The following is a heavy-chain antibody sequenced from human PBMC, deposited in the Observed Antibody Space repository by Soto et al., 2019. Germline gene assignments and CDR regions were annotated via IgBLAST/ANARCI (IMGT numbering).Heavy chain of an antibody. CDR3: ARDLDDILTGPNFDP. V-gene: IGHV1-46*01. D-gene: IGHD3-9*01. CDR1: GYTFTSYY. J-gene: IGHJ5*02. Sequence: ASVKVSCKASGYTFTSYYMHWVRQAPGQGLEWMGIINPSGGSTSYAQKFQGRVTITRDTSTSTVYMEMSSLRSEDAAVYFCARDLDDILTGPNFDPWGQGTLVTVSP. CDR2: INPSGGST.